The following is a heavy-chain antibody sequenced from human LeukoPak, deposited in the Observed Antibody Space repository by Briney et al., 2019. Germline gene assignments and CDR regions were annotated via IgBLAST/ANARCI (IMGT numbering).Heavy chain of an antibody. CDR3: ARDSYYDSSGYWSAEYFQH. CDR2: ISAYNGKT. D-gene: IGHD3-22*01. CDR1: GYTFTNYG. J-gene: IGHJ1*01. Sequence: ASVKVSCKASGYTFTNYGISWVRQAPGQGPEWMGWISAYNGKTNYAQKVQGRVTMTRDTSTSTVYMELSSLRSEDTAVYYCARDSYYDSSGYWSAEYFQHWGQGTLVTVSS. V-gene: IGHV1-18*01.